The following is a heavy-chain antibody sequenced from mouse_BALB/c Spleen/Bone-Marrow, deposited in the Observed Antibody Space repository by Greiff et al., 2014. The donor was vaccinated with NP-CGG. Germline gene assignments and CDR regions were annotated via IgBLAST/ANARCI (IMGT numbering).Heavy chain of an antibody. D-gene: IGHD1-2*01. J-gene: IGHJ2*01. CDR2: IYPGSGST. V-gene: IGHV1S22*01. CDR3: TPRLRY. CDR1: GYTFTSYW. Sequence: LQQSGSELVRPGASVKLSGKASGYTFTSYWMHWVKQRPGQGLEWIGNIYPGSGSTNYDEKFKSKATLTVDTSSSTAYMQLSSLTSEDSAVYYCTPRLRYWGQGTTLTVSS.